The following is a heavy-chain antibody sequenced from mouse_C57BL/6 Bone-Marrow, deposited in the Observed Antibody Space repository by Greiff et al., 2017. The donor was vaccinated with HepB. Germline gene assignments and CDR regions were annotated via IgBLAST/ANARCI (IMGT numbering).Heavy chain of an antibody. CDR3: ARTMVTNYFDY. CDR1: GFTFTDYY. V-gene: IGHV7-3*01. CDR2: IRNKANGYTT. D-gene: IGHD2-13*01. J-gene: IGHJ2*01. Sequence: EVKLVESGGGLVQPGGSLSLSCAASGFTFTDYYMSWVRQPPGKALEWLGFIRNKANGYTTEYSASVKGRFTISRDNSQNIIYLQMNALRADYSATYYCARTMVTNYFDYWGQGTTLTVAS.